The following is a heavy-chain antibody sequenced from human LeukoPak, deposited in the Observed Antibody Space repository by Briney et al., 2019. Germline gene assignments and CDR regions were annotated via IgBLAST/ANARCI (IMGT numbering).Heavy chain of an antibody. CDR3: AKTCSSTSCYPGDY. Sequence: GGSLRLSCAASGFTFSSYGMHWVRQTPGKGLEWVAFIRYDGSNKYYADSVKGRFTISRDNSKNTLYLQMNSLRAEDTAVYYCAKTCSSTSCYPGDYWGQGTLVTVSS. D-gene: IGHD2-2*01. CDR1: GFTFSSYG. J-gene: IGHJ4*02. CDR2: IRYDGSNK. V-gene: IGHV3-30*02.